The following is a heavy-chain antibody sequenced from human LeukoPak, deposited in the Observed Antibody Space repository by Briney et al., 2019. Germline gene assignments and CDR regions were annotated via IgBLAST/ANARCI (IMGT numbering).Heavy chain of an antibody. CDR2: IESKTDGGTT. V-gene: IGHV3-15*04. CDR3: TAPIVGTTRLDY. J-gene: IGHJ4*02. D-gene: IGHD1-26*01. Sequence: GGSLRLSCAASGFTFSNAWMSWVRQAPGKGLEWVGRIESKTDGGTTAYAAPVKGRFAISRDDSKSTLFLQMNSLKTEDTAVYYCTAPIVGTTRLDYWGQGTLVTVSS. CDR1: GFTFSNAW.